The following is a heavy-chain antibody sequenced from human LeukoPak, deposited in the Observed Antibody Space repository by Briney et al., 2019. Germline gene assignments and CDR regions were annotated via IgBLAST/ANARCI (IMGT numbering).Heavy chain of an antibody. CDR2: INTSGST. V-gene: IGHV4-4*07. Sequence: SETLSLTCTVSGGSISSYYWSWIRQPAANGRARIGRINTSGSTNYNPSLKSRVTMSVDTSKNQFSLKLSSVTAADTAVYYCARAGIGYSGYDFYYAFDIWGQGTMVTVSS. CDR1: GGSISSYY. CDR3: ARAGIGYSGYDFYYAFDI. J-gene: IGHJ3*02. D-gene: IGHD5-12*01.